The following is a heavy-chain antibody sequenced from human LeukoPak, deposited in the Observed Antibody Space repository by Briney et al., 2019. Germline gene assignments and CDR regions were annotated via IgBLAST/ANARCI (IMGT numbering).Heavy chain of an antibody. CDR2: MSTSSGNT. D-gene: IGHD1-26*01. CDR3: ARVAGSIDY. V-gene: IGHV1-8*01. J-gene: IGHJ4*02. Sequence: ASVTVSCKASGYTFTNYDINWVRQATGQGLEWMGWMSTSSGNTGYAQKFQGRLTMTRDTSITTVYMELSSLRSDDTAVYYCARVAGSIDYWGQGTLVTVSS. CDR1: GYTFTNYD.